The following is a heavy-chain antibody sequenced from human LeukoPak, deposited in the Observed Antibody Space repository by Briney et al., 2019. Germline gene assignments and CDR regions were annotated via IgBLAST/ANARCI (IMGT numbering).Heavy chain of an antibody. V-gene: IGHV1-2*02. Sequence: ASVKVSCKASGGTFSSCAISWVRQAPGQGLEWMGWINPNSGGTNYAQKFQGRVTMTRDTSISTAYMELSRLRSDDTAVYYCARGYCSSTSCYTVFDYWGQGTLVTVSS. CDR2: INPNSGGT. CDR1: GGTFSSCA. D-gene: IGHD2-2*02. CDR3: ARGYCSSTSCYTVFDY. J-gene: IGHJ4*02.